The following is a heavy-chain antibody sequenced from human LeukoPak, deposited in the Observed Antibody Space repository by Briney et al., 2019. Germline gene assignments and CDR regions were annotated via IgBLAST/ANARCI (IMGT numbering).Heavy chain of an antibody. CDR3: ARAWDYYDSSGHSEFDY. Sequence: GGSLRLSCAASGFTFSDYYMSWIRQAPGKGLEWVSYISSSGVTIYYADSVKGRFTISRDNAKNSLYLQMNSLRAEDTAVYYCARAWDYYDSSGHSEFDYWGQGTLVTVSS. D-gene: IGHD3-22*01. CDR1: GFTFSDYY. CDR2: ISSSGVTI. J-gene: IGHJ4*02. V-gene: IGHV3-11*01.